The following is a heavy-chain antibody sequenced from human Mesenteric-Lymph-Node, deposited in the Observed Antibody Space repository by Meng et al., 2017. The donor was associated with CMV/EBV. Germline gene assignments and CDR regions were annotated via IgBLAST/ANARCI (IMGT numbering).Heavy chain of an antibody. V-gene: IGHV4-34*01. Sequence: SETLSLTCSVSGDSISSYYWNWIRQSPGKGLEWIGEINHSGSTNYKPSLKSRVTISVDTSKNQFSLKLSSVTDADTAVYYCASIGYGLDVWGQGTTVTVSS. D-gene: IGHD2-15*01. CDR2: INHSGST. CDR1: GDSISSYY. CDR3: ASIGYGLDV. J-gene: IGHJ6*02.